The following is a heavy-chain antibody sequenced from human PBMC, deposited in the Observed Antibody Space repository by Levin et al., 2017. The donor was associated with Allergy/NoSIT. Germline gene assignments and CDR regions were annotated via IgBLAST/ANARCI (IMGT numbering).Heavy chain of an antibody. CDR3: ARGHYYPSGIYNNDY. CDR1: GGTFNTYA. Sequence: SVKVSCRASGGTFNTYAFSWVRQAPGQGLEWMGGFIPVFGKAYYAQNFQDRVTITADESTSTAYMELNRLRSEDTAMYYCARGHYYPSGIYNNDYWGQGTLVTVSS. CDR2: FIPVFGKA. V-gene: IGHV1-69*13. J-gene: IGHJ4*02. D-gene: IGHD3-10*01.